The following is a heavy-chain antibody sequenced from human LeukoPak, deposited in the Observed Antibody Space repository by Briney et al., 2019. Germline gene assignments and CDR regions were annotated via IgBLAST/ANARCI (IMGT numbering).Heavy chain of an antibody. J-gene: IGHJ4*02. CDR2: IYHSGST. CDR1: GGSISSSNW. CDR3: ARDSSYYDSSLDY. Sequence: SETLSLTCAVSGGSISSSNWWSWVRQPPGKGLEWIGEIYHSGSTNYNPSLKSRVTISVDKSKNQFSLKLSSVTAADTAVYYCARDSSYYDSSLDYWGQGTLVTVSS. V-gene: IGHV4-4*02. D-gene: IGHD3-22*01.